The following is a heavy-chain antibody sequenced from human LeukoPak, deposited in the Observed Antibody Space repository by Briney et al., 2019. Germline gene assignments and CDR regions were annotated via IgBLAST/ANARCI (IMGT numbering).Heavy chain of an antibody. D-gene: IGHD4-23*01. CDR1: GYTFTGYY. CDR2: INPNSGGT. V-gene: IGHV1-2*02. Sequence: ASVKVSCKASGYTFTGYYMHWVRQAPGQGLEWMGWINPNSGGTNYAQKSQGRVTMTRDTSISTAYMELSRLRSDDTAVYYCVRVGGTTVVVFDYWGQGTLVTVPS. CDR3: VRVGGTTVVVFDY. J-gene: IGHJ4*02.